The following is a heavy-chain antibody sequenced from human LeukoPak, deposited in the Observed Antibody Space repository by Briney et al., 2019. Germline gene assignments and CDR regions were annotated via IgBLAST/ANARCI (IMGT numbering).Heavy chain of an antibody. D-gene: IGHD6-13*01. CDR3: AKDFIVRAGTTPIDY. CDR2: IRYDGSNK. CDR1: GFTFSSYG. V-gene: IGHV3-30*02. Sequence: GGSLRLSCAASGFTFSSYGMHWVRQAPGKGLEWVAFIRYDGSNKYYADSVKGRFTISRDNSKNTLYLQMNSLRAEDTAVYYCAKDFIVRAGTTPIDYWGQGTLVTVSS. J-gene: IGHJ4*02.